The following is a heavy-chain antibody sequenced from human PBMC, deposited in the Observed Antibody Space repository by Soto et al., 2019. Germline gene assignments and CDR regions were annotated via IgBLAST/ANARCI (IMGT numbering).Heavy chain of an antibody. CDR2: ISAYNGNT. D-gene: IGHD3-3*01. J-gene: IGHJ6*02. V-gene: IGHV1-18*04. CDR3: GRDHFNYDFWSGYPYYYYGMDV. CDR1: GYTFTSYG. Sequence: GPPVKVSCKASGYTFTSYGISWVRQAPGQGLEWMGWISAYNGNTNYAQKLQGRVTMTTDTSTSTAYMELRSLRSDDTAVYYCGRDHFNYDFWSGYPYYYYGMDVWGQGTTVTVSS.